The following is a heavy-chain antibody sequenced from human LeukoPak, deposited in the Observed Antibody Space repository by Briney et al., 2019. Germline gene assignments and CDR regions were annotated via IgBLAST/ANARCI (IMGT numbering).Heavy chain of an antibody. CDR2: IKEDGSEK. CDR3: ARGDRSAWFGELSDY. D-gene: IGHD3-10*01. Sequence: GGSLRLSCVASGLSFSSLWMSWVRQAPGKGLEWVANIKEDGSEKYYVDSVKGRFTISRDNAKNSLYLQMNSLRAEDTAVYYCARGDRSAWFGELSDYWGQGTLVTVSS. CDR1: GLSFSSLW. V-gene: IGHV3-7*01. J-gene: IGHJ4*02.